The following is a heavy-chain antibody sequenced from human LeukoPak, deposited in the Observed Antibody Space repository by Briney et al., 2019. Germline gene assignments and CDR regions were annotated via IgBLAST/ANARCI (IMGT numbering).Heavy chain of an antibody. Sequence: KSSETLSLTCTVSGGSISSSSYYWGWIRQPPGKGLEWIGSIYYSGSTYYNPSLKSRVTISVDTSKNQFSLKLSSVTAADTAVYYCARHYSGYDPAYYFDYWGQGTLVTVSS. V-gene: IGHV4-39*01. CDR2: IYYSGST. D-gene: IGHD5-12*01. CDR3: ARHYSGYDPAYYFDY. CDR1: GGSISSSSYY. J-gene: IGHJ4*02.